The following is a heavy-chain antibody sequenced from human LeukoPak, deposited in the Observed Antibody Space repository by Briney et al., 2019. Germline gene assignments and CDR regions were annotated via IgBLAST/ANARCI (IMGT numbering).Heavy chain of an antibody. D-gene: IGHD1-14*01. V-gene: IGHV3-53*01. CDR1: GFTVSNKY. CDR3: ARQNDHIHDY. J-gene: IGHJ4*02. CDR2: IYSGGST. Sequence: PGGSLRLSCAASGFTVSNKYMSWVRQAPGKGLEWVSVIYSGGSTYYADSVKGRFTISRDNSKNTLYLQMNSLRAEDTAVYYCARQNDHIHDYWGQGTLVTVSS.